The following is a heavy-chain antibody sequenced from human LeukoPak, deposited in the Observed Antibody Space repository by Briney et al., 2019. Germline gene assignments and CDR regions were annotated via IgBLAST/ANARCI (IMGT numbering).Heavy chain of an antibody. V-gene: IGHV3-30*18. CDR2: ISYDGNSR. J-gene: IGHJ4*02. D-gene: IGHD7-27*01. CDR1: GFTFSAYG. Sequence: GGSLRLSCAASGFTFSAYGIHWVRQPPGKGLEWVAVISYDGNSRNYADSVKGRFTVSRDNSKNTLFLQMNSLRAEDTAVYYCAKDGGLWVSAHWGDSWGRGTLVTVSS. CDR3: AKDGGLWVSAHWGDS.